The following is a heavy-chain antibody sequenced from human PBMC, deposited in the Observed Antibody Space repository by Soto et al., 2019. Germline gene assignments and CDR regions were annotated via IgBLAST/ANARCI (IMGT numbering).Heavy chain of an antibody. CDR1: GGSISSGDYL. D-gene: IGHD3-9*01. V-gene: IGHV4-30-4*01. CDR2: ISSIGST. J-gene: IGHJ6*02. Sequence: QVQLQESGPGLVKPSQTLSLTCTVSGGSISSGDYLWSWIRQSPGKGLEWIGYISSIGSTYYNPSLQSRVSVSRDTSKNQFSLKLSSVTTTDTAVYYCARGLVIRPYYYHGMDVWGQGTTVTVSS. CDR3: ARGLVIRPYYYHGMDV.